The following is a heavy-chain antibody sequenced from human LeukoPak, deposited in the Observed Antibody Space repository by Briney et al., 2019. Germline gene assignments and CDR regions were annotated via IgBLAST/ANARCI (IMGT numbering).Heavy chain of an antibody. CDR2: IYPGDSGT. CDR1: GYSFTNYW. D-gene: IGHD3-10*01. J-gene: IGHJ5*02. Sequence: GESLKISCQGSGYSFTNYWIAWVRQMPGKGLEWMGIIYPGDSGTRYSPSFQGQVTISVDKSTSTAYLQWSSLKASDTAMYYCARHSGSASYYRVVDPWGQGTLVTVSS. V-gene: IGHV5-51*01. CDR3: ARHSGSASYYRVVDP.